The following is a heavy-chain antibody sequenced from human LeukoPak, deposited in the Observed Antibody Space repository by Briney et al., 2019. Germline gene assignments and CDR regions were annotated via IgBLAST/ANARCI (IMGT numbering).Heavy chain of an antibody. Sequence: PGGSLRLSCGASGFTFSSYGMHWVRQAPGKGLEWVAVIWYDGSNKYYADSVKGRFTISSDNSKNTLYLQMNSLRAEDTAVYYCARYRTEIDAFDIWGQGTMVTVSS. CDR3: ARYRTEIDAFDI. D-gene: IGHD1-1*01. CDR1: GFTFSSYG. V-gene: IGHV3-33*01. CDR2: IWYDGSNK. J-gene: IGHJ3*02.